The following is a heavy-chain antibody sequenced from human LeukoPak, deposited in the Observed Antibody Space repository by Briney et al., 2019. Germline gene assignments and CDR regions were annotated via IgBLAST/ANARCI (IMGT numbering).Heavy chain of an antibody. D-gene: IGHD3-16*01. Sequence: GGSLRLSCAASGFTISDYYMSWIRQAPGKGLECVSYISSSGSTIYYADSVKGRFTISRDNAKNSLYLQMNSLRAEDTAVYYCARTRGSYNHYYYYMDVWGKGTTVTVSS. V-gene: IGHV3-11*01. CDR2: ISSSGSTI. J-gene: IGHJ6*03. CDR1: GFTISDYY. CDR3: ARTRGSYNHYYYYMDV.